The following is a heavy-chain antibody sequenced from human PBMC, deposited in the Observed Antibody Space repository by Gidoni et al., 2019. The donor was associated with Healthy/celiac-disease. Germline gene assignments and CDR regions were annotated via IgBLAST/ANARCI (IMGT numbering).Heavy chain of an antibody. Sequence: QVQLVESGGGVVQPGRSLRLSCAASGFTFSCYGMHWVRQAPGKGLEWVAVISYDGSNKYYADSVKGRFTISRDNSKNTLYLQMNSLRAEDTAVYYCAKDDSSSSGDYYYYGMDVWGQGTTVTVSS. D-gene: IGHD6-6*01. CDR3: AKDDSSSSGDYYYYGMDV. CDR1: GFTFSCYG. V-gene: IGHV3-30*18. J-gene: IGHJ6*02. CDR2: ISYDGSNK.